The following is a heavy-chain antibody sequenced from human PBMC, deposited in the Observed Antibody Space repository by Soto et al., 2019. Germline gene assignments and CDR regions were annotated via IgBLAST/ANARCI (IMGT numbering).Heavy chain of an antibody. CDR3: AKAYFVWSSEQPYYFDY. Sequence: EVQLLDSGGGLVQPGGSLRLSWAASGFTFSNYAMTWVRQGPGKGLEWVSGISGSGGRSYYAESVKCRFTISRDNSKSTLYLQMNSLRAEDTAVYYCAKAYFVWSSEQPYYFDYWGQGTLVTVSS. D-gene: IGHD3-16*01. CDR2: ISGSGGRS. J-gene: IGHJ4*02. CDR1: GFTFSNYA. V-gene: IGHV3-23*01.